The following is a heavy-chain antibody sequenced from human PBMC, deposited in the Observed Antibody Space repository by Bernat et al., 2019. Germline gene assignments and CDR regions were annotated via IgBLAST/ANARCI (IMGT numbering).Heavy chain of an antibody. Sequence: VQLVESGGGVVQPGRSLRLSCAASGFTFSSYAMHWVRQAPGKGLDFISVIENHGSTFYADSVRGRFTISRDNSKNTLYLQMNNLRAVDTAMYYCTGYGGNSVWGQGTLVTVSS. CDR2: IENHGST. J-gene: IGHJ4*02. CDR3: TGYGGNSV. V-gene: IGHV3-66*01. D-gene: IGHD4-23*01. CDR1: GFTFSSYA.